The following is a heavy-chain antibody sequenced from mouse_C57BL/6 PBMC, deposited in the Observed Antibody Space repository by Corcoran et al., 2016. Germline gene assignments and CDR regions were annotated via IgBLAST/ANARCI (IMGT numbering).Heavy chain of an antibody. V-gene: IGHV14-3*01. CDR3: ARNAGPKRYYLDY. CDR1: GFIIKNTY. Sequence: VQLQQSMVALVNPGAAVKLSCTASGFIIKNTYRHWVKQRPEQGLEWIVRIETANGNTKYAPKFQGQATLTADTSSNPDYLQLSSLTSEDTAIYYCARNAGPKRYYLDYGGQGTTLTVSS. J-gene: IGHJ2*01. D-gene: IGHD1-3*01. CDR2: IETANGNT.